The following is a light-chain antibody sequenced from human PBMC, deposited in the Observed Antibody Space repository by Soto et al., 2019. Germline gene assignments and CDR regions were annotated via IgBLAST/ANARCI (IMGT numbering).Light chain of an antibody. CDR1: QSVSSSY. Sequence: IVLTQSPGTLSLSPGERATLSCRASQSVSSSYLAWYQQKPGQAPRLLIYGASSRATGIPDRFSGSGSGTDFTLTISRLEPEDFAVYYCQQYGSSLGVAFGGGTKV. V-gene: IGKV3-20*01. CDR2: GAS. J-gene: IGKJ4*01. CDR3: QQYGSSLGVA.